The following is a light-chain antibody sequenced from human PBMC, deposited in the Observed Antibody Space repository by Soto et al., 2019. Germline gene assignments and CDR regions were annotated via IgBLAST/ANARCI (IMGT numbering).Light chain of an antibody. J-gene: IGKJ2*01. CDR3: QQYSDLPYT. CDR1: QRISSRN. CDR2: NTS. V-gene: IGKV3-20*01. Sequence: EIVLTQSPGTLSLSPRERATLSCRASQRISSRNLAWYQQKPGQAPRLLIYNTSSRATGIPDRFSGSGSVTDFTLTINRLEPEDFAVYYCQQYSDLPYTFGHGTKLEVK.